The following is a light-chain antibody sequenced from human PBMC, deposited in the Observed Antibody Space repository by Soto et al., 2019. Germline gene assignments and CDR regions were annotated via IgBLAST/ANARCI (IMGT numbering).Light chain of an antibody. Sequence: QSALTQPASVSGSPGQSITISCTGTSSDVGGYNYVSWYQQHPGKAPKVMIYDVSNRPSGGSNRFSGSKSGNRASLTISGLQAEDEADYYCSSYTSSHTVIFGGGTKVTVL. J-gene: IGLJ2*01. CDR3: SSYTSSHTVI. CDR1: SSDVGGYNY. V-gene: IGLV2-14*03. CDR2: DVS.